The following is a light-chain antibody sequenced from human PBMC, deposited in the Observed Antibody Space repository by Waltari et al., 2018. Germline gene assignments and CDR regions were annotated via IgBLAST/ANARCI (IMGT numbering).Light chain of an antibody. CDR2: AAS. V-gene: IGKV1-39*01. J-gene: IGKJ2*01. CDR3: QQCYSTPYT. CDR1: QRISNY. Sequence: DIQMTQSPSSLSASAGDRVTITCRASQRISNYLNWYQQKPGKAPNLLIYAASSLQSGVPDRFSGSGSGTEFTLTISSLQAADVAVYYCQQCYSTPYTFGQGTKLEIK.